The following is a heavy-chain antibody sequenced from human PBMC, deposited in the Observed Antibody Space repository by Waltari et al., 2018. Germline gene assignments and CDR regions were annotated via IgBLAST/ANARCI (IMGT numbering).Heavy chain of an antibody. Sequence: QLQLQQSGPGLVKPSESLSLTCAVSGDSMSSSAGYSWVRQSPGKGLEWIGQVHLSGRTNYNPSLASRVTVSIDTSNNQVSLKVPSPTAADTAMYYCARDRGRGIYLDSWGQGTLVTVSP. CDR1: GDSMSSSAG. J-gene: IGHJ4*02. CDR3: ARDRGRGIYLDS. D-gene: IGHD2-15*01. V-gene: IGHV4-4*02. CDR2: VHLSGRT.